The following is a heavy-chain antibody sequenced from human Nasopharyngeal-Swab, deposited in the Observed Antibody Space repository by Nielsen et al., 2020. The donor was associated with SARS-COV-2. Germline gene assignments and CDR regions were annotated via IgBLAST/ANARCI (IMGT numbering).Heavy chain of an antibody. CDR3: ARAFERGRRIAAAGTGYYYYYYYMDV. D-gene: IGHD6-13*01. J-gene: IGHJ6*03. V-gene: IGHV3-48*04. CDR1: GFTFSSYS. CDR2: ISSSSSTI. Sequence: GESLKISCAASGFTFSSYSMNWVRQAPGKGLEWVSYISSSSSTIYYADSVKGRFTISRDNAKNSLYLQMNSLRAEDTAVYYCARAFERGRRIAAAGTGYYYYYYYMDVWGKGTTVTVSS.